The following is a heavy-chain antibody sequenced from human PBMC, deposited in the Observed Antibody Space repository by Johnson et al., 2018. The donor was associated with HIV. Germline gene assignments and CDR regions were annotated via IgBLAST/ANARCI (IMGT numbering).Heavy chain of an antibody. V-gene: IGHV3-30-3*01. J-gene: IGHJ3*02. Sequence: QVQLVESGGGVVQPGRSPRLSCAASGFTFSSYAMHWVRQAPGKGLEWVAVISYDGSNKYYADSVKGRFTISRDNSKNTLYLQMNSLRAEDTAVYYCARSFSGPDAFDIWGQGTMVTVSS. CDR3: ARSFSGPDAFDI. D-gene: IGHD5-12*01. CDR2: ISYDGSNK. CDR1: GFTFSSYA.